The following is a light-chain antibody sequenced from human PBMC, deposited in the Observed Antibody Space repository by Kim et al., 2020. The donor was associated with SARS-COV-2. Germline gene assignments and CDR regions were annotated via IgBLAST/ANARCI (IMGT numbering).Light chain of an antibody. V-gene: IGLV3-27*01. Sequence: SYELTQPSSVSVSPGQTARITCSGDVLAKKYARWFQQKPGQAPVLVIYKDNERPSGNPERFSGSSSGTTVTLTISGAQVEDEADYYCYSAVDNNWV. CDR2: KDN. J-gene: IGLJ3*02. CDR1: VLAKKY. CDR3: YSAVDNNWV.